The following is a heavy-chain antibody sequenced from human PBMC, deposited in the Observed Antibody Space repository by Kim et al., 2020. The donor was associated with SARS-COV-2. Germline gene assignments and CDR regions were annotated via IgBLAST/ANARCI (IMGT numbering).Heavy chain of an antibody. Sequence: NPTLNSRVTISVDTSKNRFSLKLSSVTAADTAVYYCARRSMTTISDAFDIWGQGTMVTVSS. J-gene: IGHJ3*02. V-gene: IGHV4-39*01. D-gene: IGHD4-17*01. CDR3: ARRSMTTISDAFDI.